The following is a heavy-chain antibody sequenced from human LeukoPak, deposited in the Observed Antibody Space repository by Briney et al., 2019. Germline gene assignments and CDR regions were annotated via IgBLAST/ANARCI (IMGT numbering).Heavy chain of an antibody. J-gene: IGHJ4*02. CDR2: INPNSGGT. CDR3: ARGHIAAAGTRIFDY. V-gene: IGHV1-2*02. Sequence: GASVKVSCKASGYTFTGYYMHWVRQAPGQGLEWMGWINPNSGGTNYAQKFQGRVTMTRDTSISTAYMELSRLRSVDTAVYYCARGHIAAAGTRIFDYWGQGTLVTVSS. CDR1: GYTFTGYY. D-gene: IGHD6-13*01.